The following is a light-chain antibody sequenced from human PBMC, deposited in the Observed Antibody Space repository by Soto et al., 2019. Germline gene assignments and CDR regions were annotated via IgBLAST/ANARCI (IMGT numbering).Light chain of an antibody. V-gene: IGKV3-20*01. Sequence: ETVMTQSPGTLSLSPGERATLSRRASQSVSSSYLAWYQQKPGQAPRLLIYGVSSRAYGIPDRFSGSGSGTDFTLTISRLEPEDFAVYYCQHYGYPQWTFGQGTKVDIK. CDR3: QHYGYPQWT. CDR1: QSVSSSY. J-gene: IGKJ1*01. CDR2: GVS.